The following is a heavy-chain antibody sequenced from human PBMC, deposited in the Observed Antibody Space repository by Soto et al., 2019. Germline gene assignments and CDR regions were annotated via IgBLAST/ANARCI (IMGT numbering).Heavy chain of an antibody. D-gene: IGHD1-7*01. J-gene: IGHJ5*02. CDR1: GGSISSYY. CDR3: ARDGNWNYESWFDP. CDR2: IYYSGST. V-gene: IGHV4-59*01. Sequence: SETLSLTCTVSGGSISSYYWSWIRQPPGKGLEWIGYIYYSGSTNYNPSLKSRVTISVDTSKNQFSLKLSSVTAADTAVYYCARDGNWNYESWFDPWGQGTLVTVSS.